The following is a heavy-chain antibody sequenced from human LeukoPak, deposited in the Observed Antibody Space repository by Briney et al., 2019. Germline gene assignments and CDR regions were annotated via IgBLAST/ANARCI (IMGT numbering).Heavy chain of an antibody. J-gene: IGHJ4*02. CDR3: AREGIAVAGTFDY. Sequence: ASVKVSCKASGYTFTTYEIHWVRQATGQGLEWMGWMNPNSGNTGYVQKFQGRVTMTTDTSTSTAYMELRSLRSDDTAVYYCAREGIAVAGTFDYWGQGTLVTVSS. V-gene: IGHV1-8*02. CDR2: MNPNSGNT. D-gene: IGHD6-19*01. CDR1: GYTFTTYE.